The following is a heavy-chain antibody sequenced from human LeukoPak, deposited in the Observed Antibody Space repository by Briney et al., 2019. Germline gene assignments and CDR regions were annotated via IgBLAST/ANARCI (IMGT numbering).Heavy chain of an antibody. CDR1: GGSISSYY. CDR3: ASTVGSSPWGYYFDY. CDR2: IYYSGST. J-gene: IGHJ4*02. Sequence: SETLSLTCTVSGGSISSYYWNWIRQAPGKGLEWIGYIYYSGSTNYNPSLKSRVTISVDTSKNQFTLKLNSVTAADTAVYYCASTVGSSPWGYYFDYWGQGTLVTVSS. V-gene: IGHV4-59*01. D-gene: IGHD6-6*01.